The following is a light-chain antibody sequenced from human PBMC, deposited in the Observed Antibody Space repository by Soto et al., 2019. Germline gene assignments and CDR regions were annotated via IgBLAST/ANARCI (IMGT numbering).Light chain of an antibody. CDR2: GAS. CDR1: QSVSNDF. CDR3: QQYGSSPLT. V-gene: IGKV3-20*01. Sequence: EIVLTQSPGILSLSPGARAPLSCRASQSVSNDFLAWYQQKPGQAPRLLIYGASSRATGIPDRFSGSGSGTDFTLTISRLEPEDFAVYYCQQYGSSPLTFGGGTKVDIK. J-gene: IGKJ4*01.